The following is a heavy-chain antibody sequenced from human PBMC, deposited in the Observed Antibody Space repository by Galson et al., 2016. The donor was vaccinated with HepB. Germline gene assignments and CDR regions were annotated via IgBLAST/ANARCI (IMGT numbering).Heavy chain of an antibody. V-gene: IGHV3-66*01. J-gene: IGHJ4*02. Sequence: SLRLSCAASGFTVNSHYMSWVRQAPGKGLEWVSGMYIGGSTYHTDSVKGRFTISRDNSKNMLYIQMHNLRVEDTAVNYCVRKHPTVFGLVLDQWGQGTPVTVSS. D-gene: IGHD3/OR15-3a*01. CDR1: GFTVNSHY. CDR2: MYIGGST. CDR3: VRKHPTVFGLVLDQ.